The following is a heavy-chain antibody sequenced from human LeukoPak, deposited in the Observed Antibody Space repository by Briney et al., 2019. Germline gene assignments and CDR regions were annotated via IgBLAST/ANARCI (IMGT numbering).Heavy chain of an antibody. D-gene: IGHD3-16*01. CDR3: ARGPGEDY. J-gene: IGHJ4*02. CDR1: GGSVSSSRYY. Sequence: SETLSLTCTVSGGSVSSSRYYWGWMRQPPGGGLEWIGSIHYSGGTYYNPSLKSRVTISVDTSKNQFSLKLSSVTVADTAVYYCARGPGEDYWGQGTLVSVSS. V-gene: IGHV4-39*07. CDR2: IHYSGGT.